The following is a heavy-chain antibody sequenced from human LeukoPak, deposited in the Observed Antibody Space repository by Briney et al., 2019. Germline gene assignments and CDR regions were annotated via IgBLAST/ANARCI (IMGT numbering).Heavy chain of an antibody. CDR1: GGSISSYY. CDR2: IYYSGST. V-gene: IGHV4-59*01. D-gene: IGHD3-3*01. Sequence: SETLSLTCTVSGGSISSYYWSWIRQPPGKGLEWIGYIYYSGSTNYNPSLKSRVTISVDTSKNQFSLKLSSVTAADTAVYYCARGRQYVGYDFWSGYYGYFDYWGQGALVTVSS. J-gene: IGHJ4*02. CDR3: ARGRQYVGYDFWSGYYGYFDY.